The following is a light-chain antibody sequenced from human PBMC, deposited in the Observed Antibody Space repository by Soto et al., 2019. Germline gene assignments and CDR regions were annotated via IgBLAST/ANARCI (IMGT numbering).Light chain of an antibody. Sequence: QPASVSGSPGQSITISCTGTSSDIGAYNHVSWYQQHPERAPKLIIYEVSNRPSEISNRFSASKSGNTASLTISGLQAEDETDYYCFSYTSSSTYVFGTGTKLTVL. CDR2: EVS. J-gene: IGLJ1*01. V-gene: IGLV2-14*01. CDR1: SSDIGAYNH. CDR3: FSYTSSSTYV.